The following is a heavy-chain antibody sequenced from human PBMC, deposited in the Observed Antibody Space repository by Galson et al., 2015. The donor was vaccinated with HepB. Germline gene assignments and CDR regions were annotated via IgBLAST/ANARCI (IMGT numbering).Heavy chain of an antibody. CDR3: ARVYFGSGSSSAYWYFDL. D-gene: IGHD3-10*01. V-gene: IGHV3-30*02. CDR1: GFTFSSYD. Sequence: SLRLSCAASGFTFSSYDMHWVRQAPGKGLEWVAFIRYDGSDKYYADSVKGRFTISRDNAQNSLYLQMNSLRDEDTAVYYCARVYFGSGSSSAYWYFDLWGRGALVTVSS. J-gene: IGHJ2*01. CDR2: IRYDGSDK.